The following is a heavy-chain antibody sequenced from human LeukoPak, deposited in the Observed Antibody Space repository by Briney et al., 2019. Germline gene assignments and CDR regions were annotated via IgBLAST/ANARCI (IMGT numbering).Heavy chain of an antibody. Sequence: QPGGSLRLSCAASGFTFSSYGMHWVRQAPGKGLEWVAVISYDGSNKYYADSVKGRFTISRDNSKNTLYLQMNSLRAEDTAVYYCAKDSAGYSSGWYMYWGQGTLVTVSS. D-gene: IGHD6-19*01. CDR1: GFTFSSYG. V-gene: IGHV3-30*18. CDR2: ISYDGSNK. J-gene: IGHJ4*02. CDR3: AKDSAGYSSGWYMY.